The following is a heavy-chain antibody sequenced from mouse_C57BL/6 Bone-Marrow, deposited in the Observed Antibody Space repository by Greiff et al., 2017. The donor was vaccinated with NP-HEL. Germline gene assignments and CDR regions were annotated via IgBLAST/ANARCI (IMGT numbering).Heavy chain of an antibody. CDR2: IFPGSGST. D-gene: IGHD1-1*01. J-gene: IGHJ1*03. CDR3: ARSGYYGSYWYFDV. Sequence: QVQLQQSGPELVKPGASVKISCKASGYTFTDYYINWVKQRPGQGLEWIGWIFPGSGSTYYNEKFKGKATLTVDKSSSTAYMLLSSLTSEDSAVYFGARSGYYGSYWYFDVWGTGTTVTVAS. V-gene: IGHV1-75*01. CDR1: GYTFTDYY.